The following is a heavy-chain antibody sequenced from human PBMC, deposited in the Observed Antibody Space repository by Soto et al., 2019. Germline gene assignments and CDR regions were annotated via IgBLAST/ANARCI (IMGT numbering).Heavy chain of an antibody. J-gene: IGHJ6*02. CDR3: AKDLSGIAAAGRGYYYYYYGMDV. CDR2: ISGSGGST. D-gene: IGHD6-13*01. V-gene: IGHV3-23*01. Sequence: SLRLSCAASGFTFSSYAMSWVRQAPGKGLEWVSAISGSGGSTYYADSVKGRFTISRDNSKNTLYLQMNSLRAEDTAVYYCAKDLSGIAAAGRGYYYYYYGMDVWGQGTTVTVSS. CDR1: GFTFSSYA.